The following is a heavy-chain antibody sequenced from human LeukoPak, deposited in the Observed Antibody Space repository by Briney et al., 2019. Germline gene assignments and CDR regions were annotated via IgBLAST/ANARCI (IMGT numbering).Heavy chain of an antibody. CDR1: GFTFSNYW. D-gene: IGHD2-15*01. CDR2: INSDGSST. CDR3: ARGGSGANDY. Sequence: GGSLRLSCAASGFTFSNYWMHWVRQAPGKGLVWVSRINSDGSSTSYADSVKGRFTISRDNAKNTLYMQMNSLRAEDMAVYYCARGGSGANDYWGQGTLVTVSS. V-gene: IGHV3-74*01. J-gene: IGHJ4*02.